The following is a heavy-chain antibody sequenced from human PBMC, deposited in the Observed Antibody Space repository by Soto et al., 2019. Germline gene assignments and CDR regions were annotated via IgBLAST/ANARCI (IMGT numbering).Heavy chain of an antibody. CDR1: GGSVSSGGYY. Sequence: QLQLQESGPGLVKPSETLSLTCTVSGGSVSSGGYYWGWIRQPPGKGLEWIGSIYYTGTTQYSPSLQSRVTISVDTSKNQFSLNLSSVTAADTAVYYCARRLVWGRGTLVTVSS. V-gene: IGHV4-39*01. CDR3: ARRLV. J-gene: IGHJ4*02. CDR2: IYYTGTT.